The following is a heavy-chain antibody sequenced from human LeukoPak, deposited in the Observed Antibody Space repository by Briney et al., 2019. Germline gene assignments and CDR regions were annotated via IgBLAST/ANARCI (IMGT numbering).Heavy chain of an antibody. CDR3: ARGVDGYNTNYFDY. V-gene: IGHV4-59*01. D-gene: IGHD5-24*01. CDR1: GGSISSYY. J-gene: IGHJ4*02. Sequence: PSETLSLTCTVSGGSISSYYWSWVRQPPGKGLEWIGYSYYSGSTNYNPSLKSRVTISVDTSKNQFSLKLSSVTAADTAVHYCARGVDGYNTNYFDYWGQGTLVTVSS. CDR2: SYYSGST.